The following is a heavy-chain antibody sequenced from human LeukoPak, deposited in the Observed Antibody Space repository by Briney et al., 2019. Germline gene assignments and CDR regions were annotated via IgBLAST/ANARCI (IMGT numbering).Heavy chain of an antibody. Sequence: PSETLSLTCTVSGGSISSYYWSWIRQPPGKGLEWIGYIYYSGSTNYNPSLKSRVTISVDTSKNQFSLKLSSVTAADTAVYYCARHGRRYFDTNYFDYWGQGTLVTVSS. CDR1: GGSISSYY. CDR2: IYYSGST. D-gene: IGHD3-9*01. J-gene: IGHJ4*02. CDR3: ARHGRRYFDTNYFDY. V-gene: IGHV4-59*08.